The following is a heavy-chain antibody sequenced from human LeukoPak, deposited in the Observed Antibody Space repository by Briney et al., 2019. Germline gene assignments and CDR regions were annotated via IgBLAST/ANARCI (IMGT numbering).Heavy chain of an antibody. Sequence: SVKVSCEASGGTFSSYAISWVRQAPGQGLEWMGRIIPIFGTANYAQKFQGRVTITTDESTSTAYMEPSSLRSEDTAVYYCARTPDYGENWFDPWGQGTLVTVSS. D-gene: IGHD4-17*01. J-gene: IGHJ5*02. CDR1: GGTFSSYA. V-gene: IGHV1-69*05. CDR3: ARTPDYGENWFDP. CDR2: IIPIFGTA.